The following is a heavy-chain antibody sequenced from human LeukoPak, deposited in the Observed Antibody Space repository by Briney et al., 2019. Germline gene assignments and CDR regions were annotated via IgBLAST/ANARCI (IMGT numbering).Heavy chain of an antibody. J-gene: IGHJ4*02. CDR1: GFTFSSYW. Sequence: PGGSLRLSCAASGFTFSSYWMSWVRHAPGKGLEWVANIKQDGSEKYYVESVKGRFTISRDNAKNSLYLQRNSLRAEDTGVYYCARVAGEFDYWGQGTLVTVSS. V-gene: IGHV3-7*01. CDR2: IKQDGSEK. D-gene: IGHD6-19*01. CDR3: ARVAGEFDY.